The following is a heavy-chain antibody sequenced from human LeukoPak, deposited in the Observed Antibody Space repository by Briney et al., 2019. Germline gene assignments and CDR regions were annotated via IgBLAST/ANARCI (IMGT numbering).Heavy chain of an antibody. D-gene: IGHD3-10*01. CDR3: ARGGLHRLWFGEF. CDR2: ITGSGSST. V-gene: IGHV3-23*01. J-gene: IGHJ4*02. CDR1: GFTFTTYA. Sequence: GGSLRLSCAASGFTFTTYAMSWVRQAPGKGLEWVSTITGSGSSTYYADSVKGRFTISRDNAKNSLYLQMNSLRADDTAVYYCARGGLHRLWFGEFWGQGTLITVSS.